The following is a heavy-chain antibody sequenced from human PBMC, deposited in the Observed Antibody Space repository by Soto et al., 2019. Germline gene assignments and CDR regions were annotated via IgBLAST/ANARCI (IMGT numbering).Heavy chain of an antibody. CDR3: ARHGVAAAPRPWFDP. D-gene: IGHD6-13*01. Sequence: GESLKISCKGSGYSFTSYWISWVRQMPGKGMEWMGRIDPSDSYTNYSPSFQGHVTISADKSISTAYLQWSSLKASDTAMYYCARHGVAAAPRPWFDPWGQGTLVTVSS. V-gene: IGHV5-10-1*01. CDR2: IDPSDSYT. CDR1: GYSFTSYW. J-gene: IGHJ5*02.